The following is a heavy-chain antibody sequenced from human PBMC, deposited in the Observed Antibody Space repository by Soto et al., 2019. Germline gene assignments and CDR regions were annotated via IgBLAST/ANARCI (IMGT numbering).Heavy chain of an antibody. Sequence: SETXSLTCTVSGGPISSYYWSWIRQPPGKGLEWIGYIYYSGSTNYNPSLKSRVTISVDTSKNQFSLKLSSVTAADTAGYYCARLLHYYYMDVWGKGTTVTVSS. V-gene: IGHV4-59*08. CDR1: GGPISSYY. CDR3: ARLLHYYYMDV. J-gene: IGHJ6*03. CDR2: IYYSGST.